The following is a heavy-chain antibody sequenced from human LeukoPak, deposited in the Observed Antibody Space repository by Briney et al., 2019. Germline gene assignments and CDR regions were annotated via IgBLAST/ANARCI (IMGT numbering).Heavy chain of an antibody. J-gene: IGHJ4*02. D-gene: IGHD4/OR15-4a*01. Sequence: GGSLRLSCAASGITFSSYEMNCVRQAPGKGLEWISHITSGGTTIYYADSVEGRFTISRDNAKKSLYLQMNSLRDEDTAFYYCARGGDGAPYYPDYWGQGTLVTVSS. V-gene: IGHV3-48*03. CDR1: GITFSSYE. CDR2: ITSGGTTI. CDR3: ARGGDGAPYYPDY.